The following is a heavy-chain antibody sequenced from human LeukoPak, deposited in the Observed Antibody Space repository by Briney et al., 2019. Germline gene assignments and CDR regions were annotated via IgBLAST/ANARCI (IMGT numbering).Heavy chain of an antibody. CDR3: AKDTRPITMIVVVTKEPFGDY. V-gene: IGHV3-21*01. D-gene: IGHD3-22*01. Sequence: GGSLRLSCAASGFTFSSYSMNWVRPAPGKGREWVSAISSSISYIYYADSVKGRFTISRDNAKNSLYLQMNSLRAEDTAVYYCAKDTRPITMIVVVTKEPFGDYWGQGTLVTVSS. J-gene: IGHJ4*02. CDR2: ISSSISYI. CDR1: GFTFSSYS.